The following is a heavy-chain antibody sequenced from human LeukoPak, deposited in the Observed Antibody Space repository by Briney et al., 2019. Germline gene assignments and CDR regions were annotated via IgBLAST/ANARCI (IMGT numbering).Heavy chain of an antibody. CDR2: ISSSGSTI. Sequence: GGSLRFSCAASGFTFSSYEMNWVRQAPGKGLEWVSYISSSGSTIYYADSVKGRFTISRDNAKNSLNLQMNSLRAEDTAVYYCARGARVVGYWGQGTLVTVSS. CDR3: ARGARVVGY. J-gene: IGHJ4*02. D-gene: IGHD2-15*01. CDR1: GFTFSSYE. V-gene: IGHV3-48*03.